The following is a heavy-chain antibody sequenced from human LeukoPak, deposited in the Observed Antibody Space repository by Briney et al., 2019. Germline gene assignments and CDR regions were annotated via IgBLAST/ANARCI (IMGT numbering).Heavy chain of an antibody. CDR2: IYPGDSDA. CDR1: GYSFTSYW. V-gene: IGHV5-51*01. Sequence: GESLKISCKGSGYSFTSYWIGWVRQMPGKGLEWMGIIYPGDSDARYSRSFQGQVTISADKSNSTAYLQWSSLKASDTAIYYCVRPVSSWLDIDYWGQGTLVTVSS. J-gene: IGHJ4*02. D-gene: IGHD6-13*01. CDR3: VRPVSSWLDIDY.